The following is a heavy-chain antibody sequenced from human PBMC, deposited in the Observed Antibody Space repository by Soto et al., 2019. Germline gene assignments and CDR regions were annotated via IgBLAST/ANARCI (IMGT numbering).Heavy chain of an antibody. CDR2: IRSKANSYAT. J-gene: IGHJ6*01. D-gene: IGHD3-10*01. Sequence: GGSLRLSCAASGCTFSGSAMHWVRQASGKGLEWVGRIRSKANSYATASAASVKGRFTISRDESKNTAYLQMNSRKTEDTAVYYCTTLWLRELFLTHYCYGMDVWGQGTTVTVSS. CDR1: GCTFSGSA. V-gene: IGHV3-73*01. CDR3: TTLWLRELFLTHYCYGMDV.